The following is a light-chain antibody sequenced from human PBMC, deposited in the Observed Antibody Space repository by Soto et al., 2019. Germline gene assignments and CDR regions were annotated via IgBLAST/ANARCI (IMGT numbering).Light chain of an antibody. CDR1: SSDVGVYNY. CDR3: SSYTSSSNYV. J-gene: IGLJ1*01. CDR2: EVS. V-gene: IGLV2-14*01. Sequence: QSALTQPASVSGSPGQSITISCTGTSSDVGVYNYVSWYQQHPAKAPKLMIFEVSNRPSGISNRFSGSKSGNTASLTISGLQAEDEADYYCSSYTSSSNYVFGTGTKVTVL.